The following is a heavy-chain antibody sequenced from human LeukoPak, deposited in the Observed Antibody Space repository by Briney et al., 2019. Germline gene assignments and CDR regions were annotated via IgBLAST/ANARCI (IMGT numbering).Heavy chain of an antibody. Sequence: SESLSLTCTVSGGSISSSSYYWGWIRQPPGKGLEWIGSIYYSGSTYYNPSLKSRVTISVDTSKNQFSLKLSSVTAADTAVYYCARIGGDGDYYFDYWGQGTLVTVSS. V-gene: IGHV4-39*01. CDR1: GGSISSSSYY. J-gene: IGHJ4*02. CDR2: IYYSGST. CDR3: ARIGGDGDYYFDY. D-gene: IGHD4-17*01.